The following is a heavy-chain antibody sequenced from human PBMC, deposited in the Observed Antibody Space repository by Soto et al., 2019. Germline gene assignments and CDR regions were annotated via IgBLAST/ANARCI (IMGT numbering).Heavy chain of an antibody. CDR2: IKEDGTAK. D-gene: IGHD3-22*01. J-gene: IGHJ4*02. CDR3: TKDRGYLTFDY. V-gene: IGHV3-7*01. CDR1: GFTFSNSW. Sequence: PGGSLRLSCAASGFTFSNSWMNWVRQAPGKGLEWVANIKEDGTAKYYLDSVKGRFTVSRDNVKNSLYLQMNSLRAEDTAMYYSTKDRGYLTFDYWGPGTLVTV.